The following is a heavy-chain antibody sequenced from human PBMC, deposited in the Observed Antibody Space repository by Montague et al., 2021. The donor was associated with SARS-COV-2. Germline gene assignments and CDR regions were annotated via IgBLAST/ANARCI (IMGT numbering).Heavy chain of an antibody. J-gene: IGHJ4*02. CDR1: GDSISSYY. Sequence: SETLSLTCDVSGDSISSYYWSWILQSPGKGLEWIVYVHYTGSTKYTPSLKTRVTLSMDTPKNHFSLKLRSVTAADTAVYYCARAQNTCFIANCVNYFEVWGLGALVTVSS. V-gene: IGHV4-59*01. D-gene: IGHD1-1*01. CDR2: VHYTGST. CDR3: ARAQNTCFIANCVNYFEV.